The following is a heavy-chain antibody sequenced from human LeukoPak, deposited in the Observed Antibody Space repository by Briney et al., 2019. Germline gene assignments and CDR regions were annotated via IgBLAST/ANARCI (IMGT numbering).Heavy chain of an antibody. D-gene: IGHD6-13*01. Sequence: GGSLRLSCAASGFTFSSYSMNWVRQAPGKGLEWVSYISSSSSTIYYADSVKGRFTISRDNAKNSLYLQMNSLKTEDTAVYYCTAGYSSRLFYFDYWGQGTLVTVSS. CDR2: ISSSSSTI. CDR1: GFTFSSYS. V-gene: IGHV3-48*01. CDR3: TAGYSSRLFYFDY. J-gene: IGHJ4*02.